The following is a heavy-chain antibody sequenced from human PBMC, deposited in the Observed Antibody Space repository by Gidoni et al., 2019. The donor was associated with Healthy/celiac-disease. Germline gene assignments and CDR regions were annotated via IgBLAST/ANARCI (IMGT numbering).Heavy chain of an antibody. D-gene: IGHD2-2*01. V-gene: IGHV3-33*01. CDR1: GFTFSSYG. CDR2: IWYDGSNK. Sequence: QVQLVESGGGVVQPGRSLSLSCAASGFTFSSYGMHWVRQAPGKGLGWVAVIWYDGSNKYYADSVKGRFTISRDNSKNTLYLQMNSLRAEDTAVYYCARLEGPAAMGVGMVDYWGQGTLVTVSS. CDR3: ARLEGPAAMGVGMVDY. J-gene: IGHJ4*02.